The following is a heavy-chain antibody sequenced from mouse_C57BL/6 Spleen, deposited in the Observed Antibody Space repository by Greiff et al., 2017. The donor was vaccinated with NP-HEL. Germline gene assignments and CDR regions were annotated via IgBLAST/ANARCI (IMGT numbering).Heavy chain of an antibody. J-gene: IGHJ2*01. Sequence: VHLVESGAELARPGASVKLSCKASGYTFTSYGISWVKQRTGQGLEWIGEIYPRSGNTYYNEKFKGKATLTADKSSSTAYMELRSLTSEDSAVYFCAREAITTEPDFDYWGQGTTLTVSS. D-gene: IGHD1-1*01. CDR1: GYTFTSYG. CDR2: IYPRSGNT. V-gene: IGHV1-81*01. CDR3: AREAITTEPDFDY.